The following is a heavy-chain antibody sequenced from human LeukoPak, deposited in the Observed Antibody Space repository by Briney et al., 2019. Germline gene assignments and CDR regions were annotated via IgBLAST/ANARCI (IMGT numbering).Heavy chain of an antibody. J-gene: IGHJ4*02. CDR1: GFTCSRYA. CDR2: ISGSGGST. Sequence: GGSLRLSCAASGFTCSRYAMSWGRHPPGKGLEGVSAISGSGGSTYYADSAKGRSTISRDNSKNTLYLQMNSLRAEDTAVYYCPNTPPRGSGSYYIYYFDYWGEGTLVTVSS. CDR3: PNTPPRGSGSYYIYYFDY. V-gene: IGHV3-23*01. D-gene: IGHD3-10*01.